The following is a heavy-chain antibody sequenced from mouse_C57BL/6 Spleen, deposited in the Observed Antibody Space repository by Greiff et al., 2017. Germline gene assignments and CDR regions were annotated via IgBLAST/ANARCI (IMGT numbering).Heavy chain of an antibody. J-gene: IGHJ2*01. CDR1: GYTFTDYY. D-gene: IGHD1-1*01. CDR3: ARNYYGSSDTIDY. CDR2: IYPGSGNT. Sequence: QVQLKESGAELVRPGASVKLSCKASGYTFTDYYINWVKQRPGQGLEWIAMIYPGSGNTYYNEKFKGKATLTAEKSSSTAYMQLSSLTSEDSAVYFCARNYYGSSDTIDYWGQGTTLTVSS. V-gene: IGHV1-76*01.